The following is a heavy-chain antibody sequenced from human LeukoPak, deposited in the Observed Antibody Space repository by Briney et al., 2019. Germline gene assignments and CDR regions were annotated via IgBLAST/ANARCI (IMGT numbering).Heavy chain of an antibody. J-gene: IGHJ4*02. CDR1: GFTFEDYG. Sequence: GGSLRLSCEASGFTFEDYGMTWIRQRPGKGLEYVCEINWNGDNPVYENSLRGRFTISRDNAKNSVYLQMSSLRVDDTAFYYCARRSVAGATTGYYYDSWGQGTLVTVSS. CDR2: INWNGDNP. D-gene: IGHD1-26*01. V-gene: IGHV3-20*04. CDR3: ARRSVAGATTGYYYDS.